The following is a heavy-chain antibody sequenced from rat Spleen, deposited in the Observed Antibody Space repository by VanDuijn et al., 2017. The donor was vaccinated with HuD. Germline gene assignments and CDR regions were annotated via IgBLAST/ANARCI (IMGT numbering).Heavy chain of an antibody. J-gene: IGHJ2*01. CDR3: TRAPYGYFDY. CDR1: GFTFSDYY. CDR2: ISYEGSST. V-gene: IGHV5-22*01. Sequence: EVQLVESDGGLVQPGRSLKLSCAASGFTFSDYYMAWVRQAPTKGLEWVASISYEGSSTYYGDSVKGRFTISRDNAKSTLYLQMNSLRSEDTATYYCTRAPYGYFDYWGQGVEVTVSS. D-gene: IGHD1-3*01.